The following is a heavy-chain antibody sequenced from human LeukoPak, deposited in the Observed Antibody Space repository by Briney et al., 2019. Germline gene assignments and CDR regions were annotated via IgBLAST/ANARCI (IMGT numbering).Heavy chain of an antibody. CDR2: ISYDGSNK. CDR1: GFTFSSYG. J-gene: IGHJ6*02. CDR3: ARGDYYYGMDV. Sequence: GGSLRLSCAASGFTFSSYGMHWVRQAPGKGLEWVAVISYDGSNKYYADSVKGRFTISRDNSKNTLYLQMNSLRAEDTAVYYCARGDYYYGMDVWGQGTTVTVSS. V-gene: IGHV3-30*03.